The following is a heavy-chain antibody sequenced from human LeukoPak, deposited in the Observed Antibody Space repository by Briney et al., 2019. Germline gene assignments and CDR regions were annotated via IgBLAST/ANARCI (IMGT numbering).Heavy chain of an antibody. V-gene: IGHV3-30*04. J-gene: IGHJ4*02. Sequence: GGSLRLSCAASGFTFSSYAMHWVRQAPGKGLEWVAVISYDGSNKYYADSVKGRFTISRDNSKNTLYLQMNSLRAEDTAVYYCARGLAMVNEPFDYWGQGTLVTVSS. D-gene: IGHD5-18*01. CDR2: ISYDGSNK. CDR1: GFTFSSYA. CDR3: ARGLAMVNEPFDY.